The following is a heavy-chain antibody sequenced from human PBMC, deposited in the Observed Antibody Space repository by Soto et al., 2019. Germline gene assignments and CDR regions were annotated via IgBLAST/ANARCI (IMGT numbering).Heavy chain of an antibody. CDR2: IIPIFGTA. Sequence: SVKVSCKASGGTFSSYAISWVRQAPGQGLEWMGGIIPIFGTANYAQKFQGRVTITADESTSTAYMELSSLRSEDTAVYYCARAPVVPAASFDYWGQGTLVTVSS. CDR1: GGTFSSYA. CDR3: ARAPVVPAASFDY. V-gene: IGHV1-69*13. J-gene: IGHJ4*02. D-gene: IGHD2-2*01.